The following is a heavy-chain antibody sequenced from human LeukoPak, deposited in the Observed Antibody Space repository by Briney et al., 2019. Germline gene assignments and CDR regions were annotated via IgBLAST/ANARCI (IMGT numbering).Heavy chain of an antibody. J-gene: IGHJ5*02. Sequence: SETLSLTCTVSGGSMSSSSYYWGWVRQPPGKGLEWIGSIYYSGSTYYHPSLKSRVTISVDTSKHQFSLKLSSVTATDTAVYYCARLLRVGYCSTTTCNWFDPWGQGTLVTVSS. D-gene: IGHD2-2*03. V-gene: IGHV4-39*07. CDR3: ARLLRVGYCSTTTCNWFDP. CDR2: IYYSGST. CDR1: GGSMSSSSYY.